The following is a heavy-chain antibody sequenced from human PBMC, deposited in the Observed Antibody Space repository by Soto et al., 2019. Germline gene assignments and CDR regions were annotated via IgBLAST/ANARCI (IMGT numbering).Heavy chain of an antibody. CDR3: TRAIAAAGTPFDY. V-gene: IGHV3-21*01. J-gene: IGHJ4*02. CDR2: ITGTSIYI. Sequence: EVQLVESGGGLVKPGGSLRLSCAASGFIFNTYSMNWVRQAPGKGLEWVASITGTSIYIYYADSVKGRFTIFRDNAENSLFLQMSSLRAEDTAVYYCTRAIAAAGTPFDYWGQGALVTVSS. CDR1: GFIFNTYS. D-gene: IGHD6-13*01.